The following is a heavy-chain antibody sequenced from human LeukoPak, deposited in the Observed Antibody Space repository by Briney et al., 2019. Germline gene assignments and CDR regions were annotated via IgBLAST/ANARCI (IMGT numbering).Heavy chain of an antibody. D-gene: IGHD3-22*01. CDR3: AKTRPYYDSSGYLDY. CDR2: IYSGGST. V-gene: IGHV3-53*01. J-gene: IGHJ4*02. CDR1: GFTVSSNY. Sequence: GGSLRLSCAASGFTVSSNYMSWVRQAPGKGLEWVSVIYSGGSTYYADSVKGRFTISRDNSKNTLYLQMNSLRAEDTAVYYCAKTRPYYDSSGYLDYWGQGTLVTVSS.